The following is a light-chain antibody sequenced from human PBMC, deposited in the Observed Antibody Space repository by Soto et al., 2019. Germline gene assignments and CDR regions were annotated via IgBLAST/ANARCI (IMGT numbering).Light chain of an antibody. V-gene: IGLV2-8*01. CDR1: SSDIGGYNY. CDR2: EVN. Sequence: QSVLTQPPSASGSPGQSVSISCTGTSSDIGGYNYVSWYQQHPGKAPKLIIYEVNKRPSGVPDRVSGSKSGNTASLTVSGLQDEDEADYYCCSYGGSNNMIFGGGIKLTVL. CDR3: CSYGGSNNMI. J-gene: IGLJ2*01.